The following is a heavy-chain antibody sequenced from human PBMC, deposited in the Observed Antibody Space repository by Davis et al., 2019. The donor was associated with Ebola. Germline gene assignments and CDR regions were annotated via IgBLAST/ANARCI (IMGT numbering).Heavy chain of an antibody. Sequence: SETLSLTCAVYGGSFSGYYWSWIRQPPGKGLEWIGEINHSGSTYYNPSLKSRVTISVDTSKNQFSLKLSSVTAADTAVYYCARRNHLGYCSGGSCYSVGWFDPWGQGTLVTVSS. D-gene: IGHD2-15*01. V-gene: IGHV4-34*01. J-gene: IGHJ5*02. CDR3: ARRNHLGYCSGGSCYSVGWFDP. CDR1: GGSFSGYY. CDR2: INHSGST.